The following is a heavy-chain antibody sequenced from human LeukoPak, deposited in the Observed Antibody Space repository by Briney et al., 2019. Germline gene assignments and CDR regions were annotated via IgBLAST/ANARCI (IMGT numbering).Heavy chain of an antibody. CDR2: IYTSGST. J-gene: IGHJ6*03. D-gene: IGHD2-2*01. V-gene: IGHV4-4*07. CDR1: GGSISSYY. CDR3: ARSWSLVVPAAINYYYMDV. Sequence: SETLSLTCTVSGGSISSYYWSWIRQPAGKGLEWIGRIYTSGSTNYNPSLKSRVTMSVDTSKNQFSLKLSSVTAADTAVYYCARSWSLVVPAAINYYYMDVWGKGTTVTVSS.